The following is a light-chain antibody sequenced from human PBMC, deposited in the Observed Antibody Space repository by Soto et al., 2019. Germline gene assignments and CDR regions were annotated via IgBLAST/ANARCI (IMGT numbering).Light chain of an antibody. CDR3: QQLISYPLT. Sequence: DIQLTQSPSFLSASVGDRVTITCRASQGSSSYLACYQQKPGNAPKLLIYAASTLQSWVPSRFSGSGSRTDFTLTISSLLPEDFATYYCQQLISYPLTFCGGTPVAIK. CDR1: QGSSSY. J-gene: IGKJ4*01. CDR2: AAS. V-gene: IGKV1-9*01.